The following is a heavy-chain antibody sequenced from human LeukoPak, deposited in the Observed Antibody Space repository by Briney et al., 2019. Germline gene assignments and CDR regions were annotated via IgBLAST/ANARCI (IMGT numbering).Heavy chain of an antibody. Sequence: GGSLRLSCAASGFTFSSYAMSWVRQAPGKGLEWVSAISGSGGSTYYADSVKGRFTISRDNSKNTLYLQMNSLRAEDTAVYYCAKVDRYYGSGSIDFLRGGMDVWGQGTTVTVSS. CDR2: ISGSGGST. CDR1: GFTFSSYA. D-gene: IGHD3-10*01. V-gene: IGHV3-23*01. J-gene: IGHJ6*02. CDR3: AKVDRYYGSGSIDFLRGGMDV.